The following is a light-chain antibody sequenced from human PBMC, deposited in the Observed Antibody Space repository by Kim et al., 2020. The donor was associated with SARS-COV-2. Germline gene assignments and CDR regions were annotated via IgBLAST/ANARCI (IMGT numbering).Light chain of an antibody. V-gene: IGKV3-20*01. CDR3: QQHGNSLWT. Sequence: SPGARATLPGMASQGGNRNNLSLYQQKRGRATRLLVYHASSRATGIPDRFSGSGSGTYFTLTISRLEPEDCAVYYCQQHGNSLWTFGQGTKVDIK. CDR1: QGGNRNN. CDR2: HAS. J-gene: IGKJ1*01.